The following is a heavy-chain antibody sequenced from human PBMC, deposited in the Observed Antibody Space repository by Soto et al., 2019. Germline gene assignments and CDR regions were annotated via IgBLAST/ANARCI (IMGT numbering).Heavy chain of an antibody. D-gene: IGHD4-17*01. CDR1: GSSVSDKTYY. CDR2: VYYSGTT. V-gene: IGHV4-61*01. J-gene: IGHJ4*02. CDR3: ARTTAVPNTLRSRYFFDY. Sequence: SETLSLTCSVSGSSVSDKTYYWSWIRQPPGKRLEWIGYVYYSGTTNYNPSLKSRVTISVDLSKNRFSLRLSSVTTADTALYYCARTTAVPNTLRSRYFFDYWGQGTLVTVSS.